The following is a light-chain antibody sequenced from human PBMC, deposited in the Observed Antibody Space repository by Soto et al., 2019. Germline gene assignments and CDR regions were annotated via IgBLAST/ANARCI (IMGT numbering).Light chain of an antibody. CDR2: GAS. CDR1: QSVSSSY. Sequence: EIVLTQSPGTLSLSPGEIATLSCRASQSVSSSYLAWYQQKPGQAPRILIYGASSRATGIPDRFSGSGSGTDFTLTISRLEPEDVAVYYCQQYGSSPRTFGQGTKVDIK. J-gene: IGKJ1*01. V-gene: IGKV3-20*01. CDR3: QQYGSSPRT.